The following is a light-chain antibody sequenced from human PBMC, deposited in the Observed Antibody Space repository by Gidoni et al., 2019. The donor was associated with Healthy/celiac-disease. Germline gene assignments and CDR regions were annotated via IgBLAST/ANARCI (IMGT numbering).Light chain of an antibody. CDR3: QAWDSSTAV. CDR2: QDS. V-gene: IGLV3-1*01. J-gene: IGLJ2*01. Sequence: SYDLTQPPPVSVSPGQTASITCSGVKLGDKYACWYQQKPGQSPVLVIYQDSKRPSGIPERFSGSNSGNTATLTISGTQAMDEADYYCQAWDSSTAVFGGGTKLTVL. CDR1: KLGDKY.